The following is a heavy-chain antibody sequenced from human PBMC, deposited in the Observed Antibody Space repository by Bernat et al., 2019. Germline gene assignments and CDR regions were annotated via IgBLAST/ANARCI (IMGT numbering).Heavy chain of an antibody. CDR3: ARAPGAGYFDY. J-gene: IGHJ4*02. Sequence: QVQLQESGPGLVRPSQTLSLTCAVSGGSVNSGGLYWSWIRQPPGKALEWIGYIYYSGSTYYNPSLKSRAALSVDTSKNQFTLKLTSMTAADTAVYFCARAPGAGYFDYWGQGTPVTVSS. CDR1: GGSVNSGGLY. V-gene: IGHV4-30-4*01. CDR2: IYYSGST. D-gene: IGHD1-14*01.